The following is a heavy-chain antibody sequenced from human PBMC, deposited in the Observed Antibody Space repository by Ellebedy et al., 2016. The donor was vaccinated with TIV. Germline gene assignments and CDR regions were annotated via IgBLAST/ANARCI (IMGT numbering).Heavy chain of an antibody. Sequence: GESLKISCAAPGFTFSNAWMSWVRQAPGKGLEWVGRIKSKTDGGTTDYAAPVKGRFTISRDDSKNTVYLQMNSLKSEDTAMYYCTTSLYSGYDWASDYWGQGTLVTVSS. CDR2: IKSKTDGGTT. CDR3: TTSLYSGYDWASDY. V-gene: IGHV3-15*01. D-gene: IGHD5-12*01. J-gene: IGHJ4*02. CDR1: GFTFSNAW.